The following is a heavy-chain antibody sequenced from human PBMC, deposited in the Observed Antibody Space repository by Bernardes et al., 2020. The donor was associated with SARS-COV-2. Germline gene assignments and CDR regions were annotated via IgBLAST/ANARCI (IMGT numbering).Heavy chain of an antibody. CDR2: IYYHGHT. Sequence: SYTLALTCTVSGSSVRSGGYYWSWIRQPPGKGLEWVGFIYYHGHTNYNPSLKSRVTISVDTSKNQLSLKLTSVTAADTAVYYCARDVRGGTLDYWGQGTPVTVSS. J-gene: IGHJ4*02. D-gene: IGHD2-15*01. CDR3: ARDVRGGTLDY. CDR1: GSSVRSGGYY. V-gene: IGHV4-61*08.